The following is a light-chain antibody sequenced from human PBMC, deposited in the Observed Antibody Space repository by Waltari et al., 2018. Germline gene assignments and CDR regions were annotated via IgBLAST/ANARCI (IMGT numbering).Light chain of an antibody. Sequence: DVQMTQSPSSLSASIGDRVTITCQASQDITNYLNWYQQKPGKAPNLLIYDTSNLESGVPSRFSGSGSGTLFTFTISSLQPEDIATYYCKQYDSRPLTFGPGTTVDV. CDR3: KQYDSRPLT. J-gene: IGKJ3*01. CDR1: QDITNY. CDR2: DTS. V-gene: IGKV1-33*01.